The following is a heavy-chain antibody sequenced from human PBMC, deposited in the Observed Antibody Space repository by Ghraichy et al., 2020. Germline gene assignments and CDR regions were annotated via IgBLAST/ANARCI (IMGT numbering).Heavy chain of an antibody. V-gene: IGHV3-49*03. Sequence: GGSLRLSCTASGFTFGDYGMSWIRQAPGKGLEWVAFIRSRIYGGTTEYAASVKDRFTILRDDSKSIAYLQMNGLKTEDTAVYYCVREAPAGWSYYDYWGQGTLVTVSS. J-gene: IGHJ4*02. CDR1: GFTFGDYG. CDR2: IRSRIYGGTT. CDR3: VREAPAGWSYYDY. D-gene: IGHD1-26*01.